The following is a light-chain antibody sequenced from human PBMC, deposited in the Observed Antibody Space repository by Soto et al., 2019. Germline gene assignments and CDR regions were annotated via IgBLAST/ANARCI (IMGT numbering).Light chain of an antibody. CDR3: QQYKVYPYT. Sequence: DIQMTQSPSTLPASIGDRVTLTCRASQSLTGRLAWYQQKPGRPPKLLIYDVPILESGVPSRFSGSESGTDFTLTISSLRPDDFATFYCQQYKVYPYTFGQGTRLDI. CDR2: DVP. V-gene: IGKV1-5*01. J-gene: IGKJ2*01. CDR1: QSLTGR.